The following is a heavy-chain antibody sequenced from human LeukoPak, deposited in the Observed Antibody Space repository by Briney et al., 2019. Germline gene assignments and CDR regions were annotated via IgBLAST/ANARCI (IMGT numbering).Heavy chain of an antibody. V-gene: IGHV1-2*02. CDR1: GYTFTGYY. CDR3: GRGSPDLSWPSPPPPVDY. Sequence: ASVKVSCKASGYTFTGYYMHWVRQAPGQGLEWMGWINPNSGGTNYAQKFQGRVTMTRDTSISTAYMELSRLRSDDTAVYYCGRGSPDLSWPSPPPPVDYWGQGTLVTVSS. D-gene: IGHD2-2*01. J-gene: IGHJ4*02. CDR2: INPNSGGT.